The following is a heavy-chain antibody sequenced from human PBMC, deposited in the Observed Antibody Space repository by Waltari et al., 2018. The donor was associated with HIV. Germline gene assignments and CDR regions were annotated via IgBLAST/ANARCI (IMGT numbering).Heavy chain of an antibody. CDR2: IYYSGST. V-gene: IGHV4-39*01. CDR1: GGSISSRSYY. D-gene: IGHD3-22*01. Sequence: QLQLQESGPGLVKPSETLSLTCTVPGGSISSRSYYWGWIRQPPGKGLEWIGNIYYSGSTYYSPSLKSRVTMSVDTSKNQFSLKLSSVTAADTAVYYCARLEIDNSGYYYDDHWGQGTLVTVSS. J-gene: IGHJ4*02. CDR3: ARLEIDNSGYYYDDH.